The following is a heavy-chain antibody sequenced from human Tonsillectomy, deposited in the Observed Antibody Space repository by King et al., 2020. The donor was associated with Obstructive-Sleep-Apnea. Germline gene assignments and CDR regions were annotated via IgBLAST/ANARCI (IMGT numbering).Heavy chain of an antibody. CDR2: INPNSGGT. CDR1: GYTFTGYY. J-gene: IGHJ4*02. Sequence: QLVQSGAEVKKPGASVKVSCKASGYTFTGYYMHWVRQAPGQGLEWMGWINPNSGGTNYAQKFRGRVTMTRDTSISTAYMELSRLRSDDTAVYYCARRRGYSGYDPSFDYWGQGTLVTVSS. D-gene: IGHD5-12*01. V-gene: IGHV1-2*02. CDR3: ARRRGYSGYDPSFDY.